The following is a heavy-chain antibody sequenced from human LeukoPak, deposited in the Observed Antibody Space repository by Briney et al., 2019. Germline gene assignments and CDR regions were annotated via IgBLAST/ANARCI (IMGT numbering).Heavy chain of an antibody. V-gene: IGHV1-46*01. CDR3: ARGTTTMVPLASMDV. CDR1: GYTFTSYD. Sequence: ASVKVSCKASGYTFTSYDMHWVRQAPGQGLEWMGIINPSGGSTSYAQKFQGRVTMTRDTSTSTVYMELSSLRSEDTAVYYCARGTTTMVPLASMDVWGQGTTVTVSS. D-gene: IGHD3-10*01. CDR2: INPSGGST. J-gene: IGHJ6*02.